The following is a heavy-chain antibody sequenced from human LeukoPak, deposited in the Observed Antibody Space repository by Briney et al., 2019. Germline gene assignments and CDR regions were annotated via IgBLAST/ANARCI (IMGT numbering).Heavy chain of an antibody. D-gene: IGHD6-13*01. CDR2: IYYSGST. J-gene: IGHJ4*02. CDR3: ARHDGDIAAPAAY. V-gene: IGHV4-39*01. Sequence: SETLSLTCTVSGGSISNSSYYWGWIRQPPGKELEWIGSIYYSGSTYYNPSLKSRVTIFIDTSKNQFSLKLTSVTAADTAVYYCARHDGDIAAPAAYRGQGTRVTVSS. CDR1: GGSISNSSYY.